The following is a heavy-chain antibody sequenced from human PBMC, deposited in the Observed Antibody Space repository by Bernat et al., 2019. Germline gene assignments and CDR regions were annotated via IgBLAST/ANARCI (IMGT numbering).Heavy chain of an antibody. Sequence: QVQLVQSGAEVKKPGASVKVSCKASGYTFTGYYMHWVRQAPGQGLEGMGRINPNSGGTNYAQKLKGRVTMTRDTSISTAYMELSRRRSDDTAVYYCAREGGSTSQYYYYYMDVWGKGTTVTVSS. CDR2: INPNSGGT. CDR1: GYTFTGYY. CDR3: AREGGSTSQYYYYYMDV. V-gene: IGHV1-2*06. J-gene: IGHJ6*03. D-gene: IGHD2-2*01.